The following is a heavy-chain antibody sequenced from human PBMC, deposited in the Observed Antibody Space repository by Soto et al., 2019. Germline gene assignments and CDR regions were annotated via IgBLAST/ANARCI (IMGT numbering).Heavy chain of an antibody. J-gene: IGHJ3*02. CDR1: GFSFTSSA. CDR2: ISAYNGNT. Sequence: ASVKVSCKASGFSFTSSAVQWVRQARGQRLEWMGWISAYNGNTNYAQKLQGRVTMTTDTSTSTAYMELRSLRSDDTAVYYCARQQKEDAFDIWGQGTMVTVSS. CDR3: ARQQKEDAFDI. V-gene: IGHV1-18*01. D-gene: IGHD6-13*01.